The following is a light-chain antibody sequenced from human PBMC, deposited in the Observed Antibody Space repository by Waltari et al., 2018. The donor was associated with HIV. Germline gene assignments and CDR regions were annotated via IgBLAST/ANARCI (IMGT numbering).Light chain of an antibody. V-gene: IGKV3-20*01. CDR1: QSVRSAH. J-gene: IGKJ2*01. CDR3: QHYGSSPPIT. CDR2: AAS. Sequence: DIELTLSLGILSLSPGERATLSCTASQSVRSAHLAWYQQRPGQTPTLLIYAASTRATDIPDRFSGSASGTDFTLTISSLEPEDFAVYYCQHYGSSPPITFGQGTKLEIK.